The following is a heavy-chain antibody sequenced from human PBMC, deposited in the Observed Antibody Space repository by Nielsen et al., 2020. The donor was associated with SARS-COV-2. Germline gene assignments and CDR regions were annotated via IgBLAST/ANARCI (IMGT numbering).Heavy chain of an antibody. CDR2: ISWNSGSI. CDR1: GFTFDDYA. D-gene: IGHD6-19*01. Sequence: SLKISCAASGFTFDDYAMHWVRQAPGKGLEWVSGISWNSGSIGYADSVKGRFTISRDNAKNSLYLQMNSLRAEDTAVYYCASEGIAVATDAFDIWGQGTMVTVSS. CDR3: ASEGIAVATDAFDI. J-gene: IGHJ3*02. V-gene: IGHV3-9*01.